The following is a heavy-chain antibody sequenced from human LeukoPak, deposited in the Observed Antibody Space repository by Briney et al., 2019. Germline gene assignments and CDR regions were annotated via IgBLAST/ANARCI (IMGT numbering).Heavy chain of an antibody. J-gene: IGHJ4*02. Sequence: GGSLRLSCAASGFTVSSNYMSWVRQAPGKGLEWVSVIYSGGSTYYADSVKGRFTISRDNSKNTLYLQMNSLRADDTAVYYCASPVFGGLATRGAFDYWGQGTLVTVSS. CDR3: ASPVFGGLATRGAFDY. V-gene: IGHV3-53*01. CDR2: IYSGGST. CDR1: GFTVSSNY. D-gene: IGHD3-10*01.